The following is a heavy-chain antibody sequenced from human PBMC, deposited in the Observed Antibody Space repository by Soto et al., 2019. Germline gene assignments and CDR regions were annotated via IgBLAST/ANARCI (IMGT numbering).Heavy chain of an antibody. Sequence: SETLSLTRPVSGGSISSSSYYWGWIRQPPGKGLEWIGSIYYSGSTYYNPSLKSRVTISVDKSKNQFYLDLNSVTAADTAMYYCARNGDCTRPGCIVGWFDPWGPGTLATVSS. CDR2: IYYSGST. D-gene: IGHD2-8*01. CDR3: ARNGDCTRPGCIVGWFDP. CDR1: GGSISSSSYY. V-gene: IGHV4-39*07. J-gene: IGHJ5*02.